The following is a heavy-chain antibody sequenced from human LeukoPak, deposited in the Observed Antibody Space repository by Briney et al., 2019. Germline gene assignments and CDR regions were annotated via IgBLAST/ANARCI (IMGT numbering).Heavy chain of an antibody. CDR3: ARLSSIQAYAS. Sequence: SETLSRTCTVSGGSFSSGSYYWNWIRQPAGKGLEWIGRIYTSGSTCYNPSLKSRVTISVDTSKNQFSLKLSSVTAADTAVYYCARLSSIQAYASWGQGTLVTVSS. J-gene: IGHJ4*02. CDR2: IYTSGST. D-gene: IGHD5-18*01. V-gene: IGHV4-61*02. CDR1: GGSFSSGSYY.